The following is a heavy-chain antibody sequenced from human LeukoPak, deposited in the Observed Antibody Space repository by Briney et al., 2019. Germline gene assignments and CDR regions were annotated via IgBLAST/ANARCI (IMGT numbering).Heavy chain of an antibody. J-gene: IGHJ1*01. CDR2: IYSGGST. Sequence: PGGSLRLSCAASGFTLSSNYMSWVRHAPGKGLEWVSVIYSGGSTYYADSVKGRFTISRDNSKNTLYLQMNSLRAEDTAVYYCARASPLGYFQHWGQGTLVTVSS. CDR1: GFTLSSNY. V-gene: IGHV3-66*01. CDR3: ARASPLGYFQH.